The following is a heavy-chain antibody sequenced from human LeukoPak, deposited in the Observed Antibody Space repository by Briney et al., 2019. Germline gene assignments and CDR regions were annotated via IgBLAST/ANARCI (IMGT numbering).Heavy chain of an antibody. V-gene: IGHV1-2*02. CDR2: INPNSGGT. J-gene: IGHJ4*02. CDR3: ARTPRAGLGNFDY. Sequence: GASVKVSCKASGYTFTGYYMHWVRQAPGHGLEWMGWINPNSGGTNYAQKFQGRVTMTRDTSISTAYMELSRLRSDDTAVYYCARTPRAGLGNFDYWGQGTLVTVSS. D-gene: IGHD2-15*01. CDR1: GYTFTGYY.